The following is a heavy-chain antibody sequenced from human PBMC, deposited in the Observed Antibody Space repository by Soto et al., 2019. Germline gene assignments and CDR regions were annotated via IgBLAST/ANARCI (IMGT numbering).Heavy chain of an antibody. J-gene: IGHJ4*02. CDR1: RFTFSSYA. V-gene: IGHV3-48*02. CDR3: ASDRSLGSNWYYYLES. Sequence: GGSLRLSCTVSRFTFSSYAMNWVRQFPGRGLEWVSYISSSSSNIDYADSVKGRFTVSRDNAKNSLYLQMNTLRDEDTAVYYCASDRSLGSNWYYYLESWGQGTLVTVSS. CDR2: ISSSSSNI. D-gene: IGHD1-20*01.